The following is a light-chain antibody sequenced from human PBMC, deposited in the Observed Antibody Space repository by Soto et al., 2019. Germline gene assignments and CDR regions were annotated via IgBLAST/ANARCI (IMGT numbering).Light chain of an antibody. V-gene: IGLV1-40*01. CDR1: SSNIGAGYD. Sequence: QFVLTQPPSVSGAPGQRVTISCTGSSSNIGAGYDVHGYQQLPGTAPKLLIYGNSNRPTGAAGRFSGARSGTSASLAITRPQAEDEAHYYWQSYASSPSGDVCGTGTKVTV. CDR2: GNS. CDR3: QSYASSPSGDV. J-gene: IGLJ1*01.